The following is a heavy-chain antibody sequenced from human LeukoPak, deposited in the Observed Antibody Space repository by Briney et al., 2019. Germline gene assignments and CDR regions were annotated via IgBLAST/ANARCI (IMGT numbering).Heavy chain of an antibody. J-gene: IGHJ6*02. CDR3: ARDRGRPTHGVYYCYGMDV. V-gene: IGHV3-11*01. CDR2: ISSSGSTI. CDR1: GFTFSDYY. D-gene: IGHD2-15*01. Sequence: PGGSLRLSCAASGFTFSDYYMSWIRQAPGKGLEWVSYISSSGSTIYYADSVKGRFTISRDNAKNSLYLQMNSLRAEDTAVYYCARDRGRPTHGVYYCYGMDVWGQGTTVTVSS.